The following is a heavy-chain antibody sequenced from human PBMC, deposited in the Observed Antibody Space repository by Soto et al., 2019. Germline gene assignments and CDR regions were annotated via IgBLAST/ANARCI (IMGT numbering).Heavy chain of an antibody. Sequence: EVQLVESGGGLVQPGGSLRLSCAASGFTFSSYWMSWVRQAPGKGLEWVANIKQDGSEKYYVDSVKGRFTISRDNAKNSLYLQMNSLRAEDTAVYYCARVGDSSSWYGALNYFDYWGQGTLVTVSS. CDR2: IKQDGSEK. J-gene: IGHJ4*02. V-gene: IGHV3-7*05. CDR3: ARVGDSSSWYGALNYFDY. CDR1: GFTFSSYW. D-gene: IGHD6-13*01.